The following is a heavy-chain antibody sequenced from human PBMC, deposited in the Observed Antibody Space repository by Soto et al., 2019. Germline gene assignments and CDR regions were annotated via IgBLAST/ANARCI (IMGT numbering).Heavy chain of an antibody. Sequence: ASVKVSCKASGYTFTSYAMHWVRQAPGQRLEWMGWINAGNGNTKYSQKFQGRVTITRDTSASTAYMELSSLRSEDTAVYYCGRDLGGAAAGFDYWGQGTLVTVSS. CDR2: INAGNGNT. CDR1: GYTFTSYA. V-gene: IGHV1-3*01. CDR3: GRDLGGAAAGFDY. J-gene: IGHJ4*02. D-gene: IGHD6-13*01.